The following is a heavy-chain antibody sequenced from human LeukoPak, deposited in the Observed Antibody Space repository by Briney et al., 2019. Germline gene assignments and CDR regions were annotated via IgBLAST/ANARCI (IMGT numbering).Heavy chain of an antibody. CDR2: ISGSGGTT. CDR1: GFTFSSYA. J-gene: IGHJ4*02. CDR3: AQRHYDFWSGYQNQMYYFDY. D-gene: IGHD3-3*01. V-gene: IGHV3-23*01. Sequence: PGGSLRLSCAASGFTFSSYAMSWVRQAPEKGLEWVSAISGSGGTTYYADSVKGRFIISRDNSKNTLYLQMNSLRAEDTAVYYCAQRHYDFWSGYQNQMYYFDYWGQGALVTVSS.